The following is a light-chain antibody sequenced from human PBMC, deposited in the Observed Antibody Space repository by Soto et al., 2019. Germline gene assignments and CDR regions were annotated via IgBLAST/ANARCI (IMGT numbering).Light chain of an antibody. Sequence: QSAVTQPASVSGSPGPSITISCTGTSSDVGGYNYVSWYQQHPGKAPKLMIYEVSNRPSGVSHRFSGSKSGNTASLTISGLQAEDEADYYCSSYASSSTSFGTGTKVTV. CDR3: SSYASSSTS. CDR2: EVS. J-gene: IGLJ1*01. V-gene: IGLV2-14*03. CDR1: SSDVGGYNY.